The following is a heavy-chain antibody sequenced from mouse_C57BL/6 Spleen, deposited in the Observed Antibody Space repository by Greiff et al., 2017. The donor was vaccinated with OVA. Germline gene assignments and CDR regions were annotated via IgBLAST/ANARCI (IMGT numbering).Heavy chain of an antibody. CDR2: IYPRSGNT. D-gene: IGHD2-4*01. CDR3: AGEGGISDYDLAWFAY. CDR1: GYTFTSYG. Sequence: QVQLQQSGAELARPGASVKLSCKASGYTFTSYGISWVKQRTGQGLEWIGEIYPRSGNTYYSEKFKGKATLTADKSSSTAYMELRSLTSEDSAVYFCAGEGGISDYDLAWFAYWGQGTLVTVSA. J-gene: IGHJ3*01. V-gene: IGHV1-81*01.